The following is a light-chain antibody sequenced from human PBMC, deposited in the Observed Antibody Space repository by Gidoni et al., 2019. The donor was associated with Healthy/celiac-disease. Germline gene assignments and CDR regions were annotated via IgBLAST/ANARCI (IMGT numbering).Light chain of an antibody. Sequence: DIVITQSLLSLPVTPGEPASISCRSSQSLLHSNGYNYLDWYLQKPGQAPQLLIYLGSNRASGVPDRFSGSGSGTDFTLKISRVEAEDVGVYYCKQDVQTWTFGQGTKVEIK. CDR1: QSLLHSNGYNY. J-gene: IGKJ1*01. V-gene: IGKV2-28*01. CDR2: LGS. CDR3: KQDVQTWT.